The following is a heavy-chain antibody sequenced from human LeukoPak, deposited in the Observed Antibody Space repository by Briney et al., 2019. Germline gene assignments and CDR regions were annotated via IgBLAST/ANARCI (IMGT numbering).Heavy chain of an antibody. CDR2: IKQDGSEK. Sequence: GGSLRLSCEASGFTFSSHWMSWVRQAPGKGLEWVAIIKQDGSEKDYVDSVTGRFTISKDNAKNSLYLQMNSLRDEDTAVYYCARDTSAWRYGMDVWGQGTTVTVSS. V-gene: IGHV3-7*01. J-gene: IGHJ6*02. D-gene: IGHD6-19*01. CDR1: GFTFSSHW. CDR3: ARDTSAWRYGMDV.